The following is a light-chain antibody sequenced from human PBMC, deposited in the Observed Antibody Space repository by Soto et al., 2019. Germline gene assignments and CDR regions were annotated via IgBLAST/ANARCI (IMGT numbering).Light chain of an antibody. CDR1: SSDVGGYNY. J-gene: IGLJ1*01. CDR2: EVS. V-gene: IGLV2-14*01. CDR3: SSPTSISTLCV. Sequence: QSALTQPASVSGSPGQSITLSCTGTSSDVGGYNYVSWYQQHPGKAPKLLIYEVSNRPSGVSNRFSGSKSGNTASLTISGRQAEDEADYYCSSPTSISTLCVFGPGTKLTVL.